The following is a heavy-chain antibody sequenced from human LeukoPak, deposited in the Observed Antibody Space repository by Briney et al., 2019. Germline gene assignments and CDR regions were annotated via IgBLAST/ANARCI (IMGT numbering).Heavy chain of an antibody. CDR3: ARVYCSGGSCYFDAFDI. CDR2: ISSSSSYI. V-gene: IGHV3-21*01. CDR1: GFTFSSYS. J-gene: IGHJ3*02. D-gene: IGHD2-15*01. Sequence: PGGSLRLSCAASGFTFSSYSINWVRQAPGKGLEWVSSISSSSSYIYYADSVKGRFTISRDNAKNSLYLQMNSLRAEDTAVYYCARVYCSGGSCYFDAFDIWGQGTMVTVSS.